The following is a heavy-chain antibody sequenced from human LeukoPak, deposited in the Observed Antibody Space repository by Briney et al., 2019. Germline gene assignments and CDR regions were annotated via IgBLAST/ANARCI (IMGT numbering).Heavy chain of an antibody. CDR2: SRDKANSYST. CDR3: AISGGTSGIFDY. Sequence: RSGGSLRPSCGASGFTLSDHYMDWVRQAPGKGLEWVGRSRDKANSYSTEYAASVKGRFTISRDDSKNSLYLQMNSLKTEDTAVYYCAISGGTSGIFDYWGQGTLVTVSS. D-gene: IGHD1-1*01. J-gene: IGHJ4*02. V-gene: IGHV3-72*01. CDR1: GFTLSDHY.